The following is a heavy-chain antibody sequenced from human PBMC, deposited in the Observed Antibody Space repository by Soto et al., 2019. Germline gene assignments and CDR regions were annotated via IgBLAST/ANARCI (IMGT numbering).Heavy chain of an antibody. CDR1: GCSISSYY. Sequence: PSETLSLACTVSGCSISSYYWSWIRQPPGKGLEWIGYIYYSGSTNYNPSLKSRVTISVDTSKNQFSLKLSSVTAADTAVYYCARHGGPYYYDSSGYSGDWFDPWGQGTLVTVSS. CDR2: IYYSGST. CDR3: ARHGGPYYYDSSGYSGDWFDP. J-gene: IGHJ5*02. D-gene: IGHD3-22*01. V-gene: IGHV4-59*08.